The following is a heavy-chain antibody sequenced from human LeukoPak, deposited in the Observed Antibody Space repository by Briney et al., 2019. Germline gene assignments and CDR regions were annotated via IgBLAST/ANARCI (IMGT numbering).Heavy chain of an antibody. D-gene: IGHD2-15*01. CDR3: ATMYRGFCSDASCSHDS. CDR1: GYSFTNYW. V-gene: IGHV5-51*01. J-gene: IGHJ4*02. CDR2: IYPRDSDT. Sequence: GESLKISCKGSGYSFTNYWIGWVRQMPGKGLEWMGIIYPRDSDTKYSPSFQGQVTISADKSISTAYLQWSSLKASDTAMYYCATMYRGFCSDASCSHDSWGQGTLVTVSS.